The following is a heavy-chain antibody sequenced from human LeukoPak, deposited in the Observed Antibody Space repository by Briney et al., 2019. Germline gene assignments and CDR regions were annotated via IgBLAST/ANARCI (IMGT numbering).Heavy chain of an antibody. D-gene: IGHD6-19*01. CDR2: ISSSSSYI. CDR1: GFTFSSYS. V-gene: IGHV3-21*04. Sequence: PGGSLRLSCAASGFTFSSYSMNWVRQAPGKGLEWVSSISSSSSYIYYADSVKGRFTISRDNAKNSLYLQMNSLRAEDTALYYCAKDISSGSPAHYYGMDVWGQGTTVTVSS. J-gene: IGHJ6*02. CDR3: AKDISSGSPAHYYGMDV.